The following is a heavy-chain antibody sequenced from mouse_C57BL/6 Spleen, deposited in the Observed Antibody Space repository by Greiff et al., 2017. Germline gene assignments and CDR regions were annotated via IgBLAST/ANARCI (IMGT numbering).Heavy chain of an antibody. CDR1: GYAFSSSW. J-gene: IGHJ4*01. Sequence: VQLQQSGPELVKPGASVKISCKASGYAFSSSWMNWVKQRPGKGLEWIGRIYPGDGDTNYNGKFKGKATLTADKSSSTAYMQLSSLTSEDSAVYFWARSYYYGSSYGGAMDYWGQGTSVTVSS. V-gene: IGHV1-82*01. D-gene: IGHD1-1*01. CDR2: IYPGDGDT. CDR3: ARSYYYGSSYGGAMDY.